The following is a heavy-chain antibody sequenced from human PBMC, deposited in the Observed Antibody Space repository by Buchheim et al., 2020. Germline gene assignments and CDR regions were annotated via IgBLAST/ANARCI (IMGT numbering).Heavy chain of an antibody. CDR3: AKELESYSRYHYYGMDV. D-gene: IGHD1-26*01. Sequence: QVQLVESGGGVVQPGRSLRLSCGASGFTFSSYGMHWVRQAPGKGLEWVAVISYDGTNKYYTDSVKGRFTISRDNSKNTPYLQMNRLRAEDTAVYYCAKELESYSRYHYYGMDVWGQGTT. V-gene: IGHV3-30*18. CDR1: GFTFSSYG. CDR2: ISYDGTNK. J-gene: IGHJ6*02.